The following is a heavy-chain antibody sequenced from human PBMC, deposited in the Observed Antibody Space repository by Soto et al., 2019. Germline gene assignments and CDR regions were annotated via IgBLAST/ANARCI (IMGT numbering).Heavy chain of an antibody. CDR3: ATKPNSLYYFDY. CDR2: IYYNGNT. D-gene: IGHD2-8*01. V-gene: IGHV4-28*01. CDR1: GYSTSSSHW. Sequence: SETLSLTCAVSGYSTSSSHWWGWIRQPPGKGLEWIGYIYYNGNTFYNPSLKSRVTMSIDTSNNQFSLRLNSVTAADTAVYYCATKPNSLYYFDYWGQGALVTLSS. J-gene: IGHJ4*02.